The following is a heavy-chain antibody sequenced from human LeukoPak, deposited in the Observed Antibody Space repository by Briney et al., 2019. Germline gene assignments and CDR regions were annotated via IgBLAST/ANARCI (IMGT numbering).Heavy chain of an antibody. V-gene: IGHV3-53*01. CDR2: IYSGGST. CDR1: GFTVSSNY. Sequence: GGSLRLSCAASGFTVSSNYMSWVRQAPGKGLEWVSVIYSGGSTYYADSVKGRFTISRDNSKNTLYLQMNSLRAEDTAVYYCARWGGISSGWYIRAPTGGMDVWGQGTTVTVSS. CDR3: ARWGGISSGWYIRAPTGGMDV. D-gene: IGHD6-19*01. J-gene: IGHJ6*02.